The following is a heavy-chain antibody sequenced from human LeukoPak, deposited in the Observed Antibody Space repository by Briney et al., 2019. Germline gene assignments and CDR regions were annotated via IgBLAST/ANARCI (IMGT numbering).Heavy chain of an antibody. V-gene: IGHV3-21*01. CDR3: ASDLPAATS. Sequence: GSLRLSYAASGFTFNVYSMNWVRQAPGKGREWVSSISDSSDYIFYADVAEGRFTISRDNAKNSLYLQMNSLRAEDTAVYYCASDLPAATSGGQGPLVTVSS. D-gene: IGHD2-2*01. CDR2: ISDSSDYI. J-gene: IGHJ4*02. CDR1: GFTFNVYS.